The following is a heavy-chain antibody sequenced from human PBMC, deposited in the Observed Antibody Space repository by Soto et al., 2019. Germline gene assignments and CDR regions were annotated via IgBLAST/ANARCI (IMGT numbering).Heavy chain of an antibody. CDR2: INAGNGNT. CDR3: ARAYDYVNWFDP. D-gene: IGHD3-16*01. CDR1: GYTFTSYA. J-gene: IGHJ5*02. Sequence: WASVKVSCKASGYTFTSYAMHWVRQAPGQRLEWMGWINAGNGNTKYSQKFQGRVTITRDTSASTAYMELSSLRSEDTAVYYCARAYDYVNWFDPWGQGTLVTSPQ. V-gene: IGHV1-3*01.